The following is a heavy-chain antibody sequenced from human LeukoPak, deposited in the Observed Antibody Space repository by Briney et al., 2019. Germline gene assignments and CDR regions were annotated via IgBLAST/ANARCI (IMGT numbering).Heavy chain of an antibody. CDR3: AKDQGFSYYYLDY. Sequence: GGSLILSCVASGFTYNSHAMSWVRQAPGKGLEWVSGISANGANTYYTDSVRGRFTISRDNSKNTLYLQMSSLSAEDTAIYYCAKDQGFSYYYLDYWGQGILVTVSS. D-gene: IGHD5-18*01. V-gene: IGHV3-23*01. J-gene: IGHJ4*02. CDR1: GFTYNSHA. CDR2: ISANGANT.